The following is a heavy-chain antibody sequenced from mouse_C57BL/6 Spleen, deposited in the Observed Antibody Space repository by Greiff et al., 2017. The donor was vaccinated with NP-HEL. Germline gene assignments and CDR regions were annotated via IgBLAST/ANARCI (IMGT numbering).Heavy chain of an antibody. Sequence: QVQLQQPGAELVKPGASVKMSCKASGYTFTSYWITWVKQRPGQGLEWIGDIYPGSGSTNYNEKFKSKATLTVDTSSSTAYMQLSSLTSEDSAVYYRAREMANGSSYKDYVDDWGKGTTLTVSS. CDR3: AREMANGSSYKDYVDD. D-gene: IGHD1-1*01. CDR1: GYTFTSYW. J-gene: IGHJ2*01. V-gene: IGHV1-55*01. CDR2: IYPGSGST.